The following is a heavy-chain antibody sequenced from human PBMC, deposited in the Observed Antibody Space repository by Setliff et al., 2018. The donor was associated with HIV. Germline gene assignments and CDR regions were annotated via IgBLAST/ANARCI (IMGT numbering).Heavy chain of an antibody. V-gene: IGHV4-34*01. CDR3: AKGRVGIAARPDAYYFDY. CDR2: INHSGST. J-gene: IGHJ4*02. CDR1: GGSFSGYY. D-gene: IGHD6-6*01. Sequence: LSLTCAVYGGSFSGYYWSWIRQPPGKGLEWIGEINHSGSTNYNPSLRARFIISRDNSKNTLYLQMNSLRAEDTAVYYCAKGRVGIAARPDAYYFDYWGQGTLVTVSS.